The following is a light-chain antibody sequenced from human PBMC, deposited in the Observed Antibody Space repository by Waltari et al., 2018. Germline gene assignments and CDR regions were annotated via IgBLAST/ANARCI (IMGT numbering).Light chain of an antibody. CDR3: ATWDDTLSGPRV. V-gene: IGLV1-47*01. CDR1: TSHIGSNS. CDR2: RNY. J-gene: IGLJ3*02. Sequence: QSVLTQPPSVSGPPGQRVTISCSGTTSHIGSNSVYWYQQLPGTAPKLLIYRNYQRPSGVPTRFSGSRSGTSASLAISGLQSEDEADYYCATWDDTLSGPRVFGGGTRLTVL.